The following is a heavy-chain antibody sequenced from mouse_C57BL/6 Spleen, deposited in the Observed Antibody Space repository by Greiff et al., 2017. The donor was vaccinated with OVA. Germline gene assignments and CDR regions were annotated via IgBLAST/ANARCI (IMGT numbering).Heavy chain of an antibody. J-gene: IGHJ1*03. CDR3: ARFTTVVARYFDV. V-gene: IGHV1-50*01. CDR2: IDPSDSYT. Sequence: QVQLQQPGAELVKPGASVKLSCKASGYTFTSYWMQWVKQRPGQGLEWIGEIDPSDSYTNYNQKFKGKATLTVDTSSSTAYMQLSSLTSEDSAVYYCARFTTVVARYFDVWGTGTTVTVSS. CDR1: GYTFTSYW. D-gene: IGHD1-1*01.